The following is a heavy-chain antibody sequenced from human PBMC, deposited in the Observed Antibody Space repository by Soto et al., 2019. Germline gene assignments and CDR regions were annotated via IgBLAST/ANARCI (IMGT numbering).Heavy chain of an antibody. Sequence: HPGGSLRLSCAASGFTFTTYVMSWVRQAPGKGLEWVSGISGGGGNKYYADSVKGRFTISRDNSKNTLYLQMDSLRAEDTAVYYCAKGAVAGSRVYFDYWGQGALVTVSS. J-gene: IGHJ4*02. CDR2: ISGGGGNK. CDR3: AKGAVAGSRVYFDY. D-gene: IGHD6-19*01. CDR1: GFTFTTYV. V-gene: IGHV3-23*01.